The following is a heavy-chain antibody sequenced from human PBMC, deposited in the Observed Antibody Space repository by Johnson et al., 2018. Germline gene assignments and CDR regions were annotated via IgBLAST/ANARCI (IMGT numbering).Heavy chain of an antibody. J-gene: IGHJ6*02. V-gene: IGHV3-9*01. D-gene: IGHD6-25*01. CDR1: GFTFDDYA. Sequence: VQLVQSGGRVVQPGRSLRLSCSASGFTFDDYAMHWVRQAPGKGLEWVSGISWNSGSIGYADSVKGRFTIPRDNAKNSLYLQMNSLRAEDTPLYYCARVRHLPDYYYGMDVWGQGTTVTVSS. CDR2: ISWNSGSI. CDR3: ARVRHLPDYYYGMDV.